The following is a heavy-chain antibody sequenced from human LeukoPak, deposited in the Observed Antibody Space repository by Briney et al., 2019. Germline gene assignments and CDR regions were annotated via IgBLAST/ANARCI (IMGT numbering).Heavy chain of an antibody. CDR3: ARRFLGRNPVY. Sequence: ASGKVSCKASGYTFTGYGIHWGRQASGHGLEWLGWINPYTGNTDYIEKLQGRVTMTVINSLTTASVELRSIRSEDTAVYYCARRFLGRNPVYWGPGTLVTVSP. CDR2: INPYTGNT. CDR1: GYTFTGYG. D-gene: IGHD2/OR15-2a*01. V-gene: IGHV1-8*01. J-gene: IGHJ4*02.